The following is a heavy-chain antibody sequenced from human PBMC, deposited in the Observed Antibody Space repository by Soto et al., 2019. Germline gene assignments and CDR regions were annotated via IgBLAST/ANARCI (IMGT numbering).Heavy chain of an antibody. CDR2: IYWDDDK. J-gene: IGHJ5*02. V-gene: IGHV2-5*02. D-gene: IGHD2-15*01. CDR1: GFSLSTSGVG. CDR3: APRRGYCSGGSCYSIWFDP. Sequence: QITLKESGPTLVKPTQTLTLTCTFSGFSLSTSGVGVGWIRQPPGKALEWLALIYWDDDKRYSPSLKSRLTTTTDTPKNQVVLTMTTMDPVATATYYCAPRRGYCSGGSCYSIWFDPWGQGTLVTVSS.